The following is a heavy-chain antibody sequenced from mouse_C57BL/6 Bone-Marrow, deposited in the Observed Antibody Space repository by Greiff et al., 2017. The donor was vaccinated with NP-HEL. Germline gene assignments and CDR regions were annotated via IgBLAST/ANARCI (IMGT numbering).Heavy chain of an antibody. CDR1: GFTFTDYY. CDR3: ASREGPLYGSSYTYWYFDV. V-gene: IGHV7-3*01. J-gene: IGHJ1*03. Sequence: EVKVVESGGGLVQPGGSLSLSCAASGFTFTDYYMSWVRQPPGKALEWLGFIRNKANGYTTEYSASVMGRFTISSDKYKSILFLQMNALKAEDRATYYSASREGPLYGSSYTYWYFDVWGTGTTVTVSS. CDR2: IRNKANGYTT. D-gene: IGHD1-1*01.